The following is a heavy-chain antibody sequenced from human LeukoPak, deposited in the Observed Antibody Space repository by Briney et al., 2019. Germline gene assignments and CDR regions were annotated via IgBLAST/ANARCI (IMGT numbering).Heavy chain of an antibody. CDR2: ISSNGSII. CDR3: ARDKRQYCSSPSCYGYYYYYGMDV. CDR1: GFTFSDHY. V-gene: IGHV3-11*01. D-gene: IGHD2-2*01. J-gene: IGHJ6*02. Sequence: GGSLRLSCAASGFTFSDHYMSWIRQAPGNGLEWVSYISSNGSIIYYADSVKGRFTISRDNAKNSLYLQMNSLRAEDTAVYYCARDKRQYCSSPSCYGYYYYYGMDVWGQGTTVTVSS.